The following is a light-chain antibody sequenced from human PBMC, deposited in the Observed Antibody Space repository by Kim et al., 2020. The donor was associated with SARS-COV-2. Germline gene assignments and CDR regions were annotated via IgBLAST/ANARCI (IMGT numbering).Light chain of an antibody. Sequence: SPGERATLSGRASQSISSSSLAWYQQKPGQAPRLLIYGASSRATGIPDRFSGSGSGTDFTLTISRLEPEDFAVYYCQQYGSSPLTFGGGTKVDIK. CDR3: QQYGSSPLT. CDR2: GAS. CDR1: QSISSSS. V-gene: IGKV3-20*01. J-gene: IGKJ4*01.